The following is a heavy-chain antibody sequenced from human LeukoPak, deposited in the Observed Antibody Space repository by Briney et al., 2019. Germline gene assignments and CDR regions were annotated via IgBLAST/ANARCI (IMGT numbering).Heavy chain of an antibody. CDR3: ASYLRFLGWVPFSHDY. CDR1: GGSISSSSYY. Sequence: SETLSLTCTVSGGSISSSSYYWGWIRQPPGKGLEWIGSIYYSGSTYYNPSLKSRVTISVDTSKNQFSLKLSSVTAADTAVYYCASYLRFLGWVPFSHDYWGQGTLVTVSS. D-gene: IGHD3-3*01. CDR2: IYYSGST. J-gene: IGHJ4*02. V-gene: IGHV4-39*01.